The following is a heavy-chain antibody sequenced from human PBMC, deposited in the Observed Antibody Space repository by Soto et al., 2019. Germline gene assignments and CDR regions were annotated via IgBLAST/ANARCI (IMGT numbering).Heavy chain of an antibody. J-gene: IGHJ6*02. V-gene: IGHV4-34*01. D-gene: IGHD6-6*01. CDR2: INHSGST. CDR3: ARGIAARLGGYYYYYGMDV. Sequence: PGKGLEWIGEINHSGSTNYNPSLKSRVTISVDTSKNQFSLKLSSVTAADTAVYYCARGIAARLGGYYYYYGMDVWGQGTTVTSP.